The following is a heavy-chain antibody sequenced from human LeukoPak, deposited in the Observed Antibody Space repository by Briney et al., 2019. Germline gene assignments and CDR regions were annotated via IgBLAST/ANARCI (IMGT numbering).Heavy chain of an antibody. D-gene: IGHD2-21*02. V-gene: IGHV4-34*01. CDR3: ARGAYCGGDCYQNWFDP. J-gene: IGHJ5*02. CDR1: GGSFSGYY. Sequence: TSETLSLTCAVYGGSFSGYYWSWIRQPPGKGLEWIGEINHSGSTNYNPSLKSRVTISVDTSKNQFSLKLSSVTAADTAVYYCARGAYCGGDCYQNWFDPWGQGTLVTVSS. CDR2: INHSGST.